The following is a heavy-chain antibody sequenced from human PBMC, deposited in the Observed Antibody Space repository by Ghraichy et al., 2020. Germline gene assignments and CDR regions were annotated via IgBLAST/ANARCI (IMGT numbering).Heavy chain of an antibody. J-gene: IGHJ6*02. Sequence: SETLSLTCTVSGGSISSSSYYWGWIRQPPGKGLEWIGSIYYSGSTYYIPSLKSRVTISVDTSKNQFSLKLSSVTAADTAVYYCASGIAAASNYYYGMDVWGQGTTVTVSS. CDR2: IYYSGST. D-gene: IGHD6-13*01. V-gene: IGHV4-39*01. CDR1: GGSISSSSYY. CDR3: ASGIAAASNYYYGMDV.